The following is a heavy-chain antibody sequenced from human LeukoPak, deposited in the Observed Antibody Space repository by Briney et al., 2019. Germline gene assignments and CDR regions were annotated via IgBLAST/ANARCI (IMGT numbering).Heavy chain of an antibody. D-gene: IGHD1-26*01. V-gene: IGHV4-59*01. CDR1: GGSISSYY. CDR3: ARDPGANGFDY. J-gene: IGHJ4*02. Sequence: SETLSLTCTVSGGSISSYYWSWIRQPPGRGLEWIGYIYYSGSTNYNPSLKSRVTISVDTSKNQFSLKLSSVTAADTAVYYCARDPGANGFDYWGQGTLVTVSS. CDR2: IYYSGST.